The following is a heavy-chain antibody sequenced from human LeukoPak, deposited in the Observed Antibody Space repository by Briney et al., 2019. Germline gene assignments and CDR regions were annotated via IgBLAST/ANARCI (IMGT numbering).Heavy chain of an antibody. D-gene: IGHD6-6*01. CDR3: AKDIGDSSSYYFDY. Sequence: GGSLRLSCAASGFTFDDYAMHWVRQAPGKGLEWISGISWNSGSIGYADSVRGRFTISRDNAKNSLYLQMNSLRAEDTALYYCAKDIGDSSSYYFDYWGQGTLVTVSS. CDR2: ISWNSGSI. J-gene: IGHJ4*02. V-gene: IGHV3-9*01. CDR1: GFTFDDYA.